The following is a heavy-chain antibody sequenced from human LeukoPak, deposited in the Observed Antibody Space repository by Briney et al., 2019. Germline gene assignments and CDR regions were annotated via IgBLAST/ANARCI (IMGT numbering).Heavy chain of an antibody. CDR2: INHSGST. J-gene: IGHJ3*02. CDR1: GGSFSDYY. V-gene: IGHV4-34*01. CDR3: ARVYYDSSGSDAFDI. D-gene: IGHD3-22*01. Sequence: SETLSLTCAVYGGSFSDYYWSWIRQPPGKGLEWIGEINHSGSTNYNPSLKSRVTISVDTSKNQFSLKLSSVTAADTAVYYCARVYYDSSGSDAFDIWGQGTMVTVSS.